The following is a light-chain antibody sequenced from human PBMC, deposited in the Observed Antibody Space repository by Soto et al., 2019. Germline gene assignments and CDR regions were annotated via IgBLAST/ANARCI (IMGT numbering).Light chain of an antibody. CDR2: GAS. J-gene: IGKJ1*01. V-gene: IGKV3-20*01. CDR3: QQYEAVVT. Sequence: ETVLTQSPGTLSLSPGERATLSCRASQSLTNNYFAWYQQKPGRALRLLIDGASARATGIPDRFSGSGYGTDFTLTISRLEPEDVAVYYCQQYEAVVTFGQGTKVDIK. CDR1: QSLTNNY.